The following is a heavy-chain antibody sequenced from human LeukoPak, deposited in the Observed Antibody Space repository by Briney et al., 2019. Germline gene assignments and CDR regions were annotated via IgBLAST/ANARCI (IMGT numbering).Heavy chain of an antibody. D-gene: IGHD6-19*01. Sequence: SETLSLTCTVSGGSISSYYWSRIRQPPGKGLEWIGYIYYSGSTNYNPSLKSRVTISVDTSKNQFSLKLSSVTAADTAVYYCARVGSSGWYGDVLYYFDYWGQGTLVTVSS. CDR2: IYYSGST. J-gene: IGHJ4*02. CDR3: ARVGSSGWYGDVLYYFDY. V-gene: IGHV4-59*01. CDR1: GGSISSYY.